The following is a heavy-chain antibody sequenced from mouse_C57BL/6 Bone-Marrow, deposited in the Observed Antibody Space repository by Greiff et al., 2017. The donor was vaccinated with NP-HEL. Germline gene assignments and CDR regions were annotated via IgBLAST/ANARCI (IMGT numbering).Heavy chain of an antibody. CDR3: ARSLDYVPYGRYFSV. V-gene: IGHV1-82*01. CDR2: IYPGGGDT. CDR1: GYAFSSSW. J-gene: IGHJ1*03. D-gene: IGHD2-4*01. Sequence: VMLVESGPELVKPGASVKISCKASGYAFSSSWMNWVKQRPGKGLEWIGRIYPGGGDTNYNGKFKGKATLTADKSSSTAYMQLSSLTSEDSAVYFCARSLDYVPYGRYFSVWGTGTTVTVSS.